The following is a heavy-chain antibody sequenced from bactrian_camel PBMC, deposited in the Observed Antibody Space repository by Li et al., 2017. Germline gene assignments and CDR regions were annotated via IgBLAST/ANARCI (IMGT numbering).Heavy chain of an antibody. J-gene: IGHJ4*01. CDR3: AAGRPSWRYQLSSSGYNY. Sequence: HVQLVESGGGSVQTGGSLRLSCAASEHTGSAKCMAWFRQASGQEREPVALIYNGGRSTDYADSVKGRFTISRDNANNTVYLQLNSLKPEDTAMYYCAAGRPSWRYQLSSSGYNYWGQGTQVTVSS. D-gene: IGHD6*01. CDR1: EHTGSAKC. V-gene: IGHV3S54*01. CDR2: IYNGGRST.